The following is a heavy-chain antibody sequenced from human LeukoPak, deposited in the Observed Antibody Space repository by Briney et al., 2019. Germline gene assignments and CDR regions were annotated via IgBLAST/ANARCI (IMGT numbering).Heavy chain of an antibody. CDR3: ARNPPWAPLDY. Sequence: GGSLRLSCAASGFTVSNNYMSWVRQAPGKGLEWVSVIYSVNRTSYADSVKGRFTISRDSSKNTLCLQMNSLRAEDTAVYYCARNPPWAPLDYWGQGTLVTVAS. CDR2: IYSVNRT. CDR1: GFTVSNNY. V-gene: IGHV3-66*01. J-gene: IGHJ4*02.